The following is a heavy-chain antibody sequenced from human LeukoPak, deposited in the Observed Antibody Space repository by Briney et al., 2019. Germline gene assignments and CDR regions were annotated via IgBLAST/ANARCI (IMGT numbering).Heavy chain of an antibody. CDR1: GGSISRYY. D-gene: IGHD1-26*01. CDR2: LYTSGST. Sequence: SETLSLTCTVSGGSISRYYWSWIRQPAGKGLEWIGRLYTSGSTNYNPSLRSRVTLSVDTPKNHFSLSLSSVTAADTAVYYCARTTGSYFESWGQGTLVTVSS. CDR3: ARTTGSYFES. V-gene: IGHV4-4*07. J-gene: IGHJ4*02.